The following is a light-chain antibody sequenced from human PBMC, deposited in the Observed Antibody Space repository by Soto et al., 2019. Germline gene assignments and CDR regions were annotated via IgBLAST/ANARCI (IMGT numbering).Light chain of an antibody. V-gene: IGKV1-17*01. CDR3: LQHNSYPLIT. J-gene: IGKJ5*01. CDR2: DTS. Sequence: DIQMTQSPSSLSASVGDRVTITCRASQDIRHDLGWCQQKPGKAPKRLIYDTSNLESGVPSRFSGSGSGTEFTLTISSLQPEDFATYFCLQHNSYPLITFGQGTRLEIK. CDR1: QDIRHD.